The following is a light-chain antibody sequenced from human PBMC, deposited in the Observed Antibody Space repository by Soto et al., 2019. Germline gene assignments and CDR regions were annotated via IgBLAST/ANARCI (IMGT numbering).Light chain of an antibody. CDR1: PSVDTL. CDR2: DAS. CDR3: QQRRDWPIT. V-gene: IGKV3-11*01. J-gene: IGKJ4*01. Sequence: EIVLTQSPATLSLSPGERATLSCRASPSVDTLLSWYQQKPGQVPRLLIYDASKRATGIPARFSGSGSGTEFTLTISSLEHEDYAVYYCQQRRDWPITFGGGTKVEIK.